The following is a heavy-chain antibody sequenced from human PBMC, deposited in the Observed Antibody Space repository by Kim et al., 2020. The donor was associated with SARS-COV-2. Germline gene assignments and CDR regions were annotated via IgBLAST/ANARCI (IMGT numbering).Heavy chain of an antibody. Sequence: YDVDSVRGRFTISRDNAKNSLYLQMNSLGAEDTAVYYCARTLADYGGNDYWGQGTLVTVSS. J-gene: IGHJ4*02. V-gene: IGHV3-7*03. CDR3: ARTLADYGGNDY. D-gene: IGHD4-17*01.